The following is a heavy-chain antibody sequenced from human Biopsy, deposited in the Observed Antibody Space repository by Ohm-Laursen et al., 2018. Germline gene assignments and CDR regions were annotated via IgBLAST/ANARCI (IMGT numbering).Heavy chain of an antibody. CDR3: ARHSAEKSGYDGDYFDY. J-gene: IGHJ4*02. CDR1: GYKFTSYG. Sequence: SVKVSCNASGYKFTSYGMSWVRQAPGQGFEWMGRISGYNGNTNYAQKFQGRITMTIDAATSTGYMDLRSLKSDDTAVYYCARHSAEKSGYDGDYFDYWGQGTLVTVSS. V-gene: IGHV1-18*01. D-gene: IGHD6-25*01. CDR2: ISGYNGNT.